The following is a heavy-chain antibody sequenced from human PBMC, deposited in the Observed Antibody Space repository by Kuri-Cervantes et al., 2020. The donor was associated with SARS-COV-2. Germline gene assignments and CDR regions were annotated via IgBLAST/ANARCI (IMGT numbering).Heavy chain of an antibody. CDR1: GFTFSSYS. CDR2: ISSSSSYI. D-gene: IGHD1-26*01. J-gene: IGHJ6*03. CDR3: ARASGVGATLDHYYYYYMDV. Sequence: TLSLTCAASGFTFSSYSMNWVRQAPGKGLEWVSSISSSSSYIYYADSVKGRFTISRDNAKNSLYLQMNSLRAEDTAVYYCARASGVGATLDHYYYYYMDVWGKGTTVTVSS. V-gene: IGHV3-21*01.